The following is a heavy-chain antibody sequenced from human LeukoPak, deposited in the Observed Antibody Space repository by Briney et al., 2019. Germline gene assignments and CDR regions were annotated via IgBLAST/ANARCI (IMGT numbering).Heavy chain of an antibody. Sequence: GGSLRLSCAASGFTFDDYAMHCVRQALGKGLEWVSGISWNSGSIGYADSVKGRFTISRDNAKNSLYLQMNSLRAEDTALYYCAKDISTRPKYFQHWGQGTLVTVSP. CDR2: ISWNSGSI. CDR1: GFTFDDYA. V-gene: IGHV3-9*01. J-gene: IGHJ1*01. CDR3: AKDISTRPKYFQH.